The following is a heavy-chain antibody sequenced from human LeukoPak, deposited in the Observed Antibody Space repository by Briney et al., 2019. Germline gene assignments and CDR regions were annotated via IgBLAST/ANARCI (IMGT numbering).Heavy chain of an antibody. D-gene: IGHD6-19*01. J-gene: IGHJ6*04. Sequence: KSGGSLRLSCAASGFTFSSYEMNWVRQAPGKGLEWVSSISSSSSYIYYADSVKGRFTISRDNAKNSLYLQMNSLRAEDTAVYYCARATGIAVAGTSYYYYYGMDVWGKGTTVTVSS. CDR1: GFTFSSYE. CDR3: ARATGIAVAGTSYYYYYGMDV. V-gene: IGHV3-21*01. CDR2: ISSSSSYI.